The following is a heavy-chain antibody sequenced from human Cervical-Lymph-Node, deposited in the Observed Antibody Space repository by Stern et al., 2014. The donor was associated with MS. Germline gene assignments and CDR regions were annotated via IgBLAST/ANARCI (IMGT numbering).Heavy chain of an antibody. Sequence: QVQLQESGPGLVKPSGTLSLICAVSGGSISRNNWWTWVRQPPGKGLEWIGQIHHSGSTNYHPSLESRVTLSVDKSKKPLFLNLYSVTAADTAVYYCASRNYGSGRTDYWGQGTLVTVSS. CDR2: IHHSGST. CDR1: GGSISRNNW. CDR3: ASRNYGSGRTDY. D-gene: IGHD3-10*01. V-gene: IGHV4-4*02. J-gene: IGHJ4*02.